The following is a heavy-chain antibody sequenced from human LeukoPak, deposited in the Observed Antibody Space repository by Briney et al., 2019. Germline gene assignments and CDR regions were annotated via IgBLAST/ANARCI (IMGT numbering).Heavy chain of an antibody. Sequence: SETLSLTCTVSGGSISSSSYYWGWIRQPPGKGLEWIGSIYYSGSTYYNPSLKSRVTISVDTSKSQFSLKLSSVTAADTAVYYCARSYRGQQLVPGWFDPWGQGTLVTVSS. V-gene: IGHV4-39*07. CDR3: ARSYRGQQLVPGWFDP. CDR2: IYYSGST. J-gene: IGHJ5*02. D-gene: IGHD6-13*01. CDR1: GGSISSSSYY.